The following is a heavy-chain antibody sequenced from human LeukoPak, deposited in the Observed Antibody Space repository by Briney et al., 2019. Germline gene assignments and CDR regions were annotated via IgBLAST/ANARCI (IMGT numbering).Heavy chain of an antibody. CDR1: GFTFSNAW. CDR3: TTDLGYGDYMRGAFDI. Sequence: PGGSLRLSCAASGFTFSNAWMSWVRQAPGKGLEWVGRIKSKTDGGTTDYAAPVKGRFTISRDDSKNTLYLQMNSLKTEDTAVYYCTTDLGYGDYMRGAFDIWGQGTMVTVSS. D-gene: IGHD4-17*01. J-gene: IGHJ3*02. CDR2: IKSKTDGGTT. V-gene: IGHV3-15*01.